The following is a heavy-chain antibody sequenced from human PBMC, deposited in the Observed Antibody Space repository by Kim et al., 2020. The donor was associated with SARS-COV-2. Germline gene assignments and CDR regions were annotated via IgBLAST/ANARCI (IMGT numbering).Heavy chain of an antibody. CDR2: IKSKTDGGTT. Sequence: GGSLRLSCAASGFTFSNAWMSWVRQAPGKGLEWVGRIKSKTDGGTTDYAAPVKGRITISRDDSKNTLYLQMNSLKTEDTAVYYCTTEDGSGTYGLDYWGQGTLVTVSS. CDR1: GFTFSNAW. D-gene: IGHD3-10*01. CDR3: TTEDGSGTYGLDY. J-gene: IGHJ4*02. V-gene: IGHV3-15*01.